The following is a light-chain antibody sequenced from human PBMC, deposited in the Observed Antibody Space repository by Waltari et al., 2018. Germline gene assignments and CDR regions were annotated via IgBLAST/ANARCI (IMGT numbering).Light chain of an antibody. J-gene: IGKJ4*01. CDR2: GAS. Sequence: EIVLRKSPGTLYLSSGERATLSCRASQSVSSSYLAWYQQKPGQAPRLLIYGASRRATGIPDRFSGSGSGTDFTLTISRLEPEDFAVYYCQQYGSSPLTFGGGTKVEIK. CDR1: QSVSSSY. CDR3: QQYGSSPLT. V-gene: IGKV3-20*01.